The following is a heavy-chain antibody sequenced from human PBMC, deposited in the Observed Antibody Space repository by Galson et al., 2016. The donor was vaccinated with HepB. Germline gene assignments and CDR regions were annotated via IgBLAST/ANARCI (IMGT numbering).Heavy chain of an antibody. CDR2: ITGSGAGI. V-gene: IGHV3-23*01. D-gene: IGHD6-13*01. CDR3: AKGIHIRAAGAFGLGV. Sequence: SLRLSCATSGFNFGVYAMHWVRQAPGKGLEWVSTITGSGAGIYYLDSAKGRFNISRDSSRSTVSLQMNSLRGEDAAVYYCAKGIHIRAAGAFGLGVWGLGTTVTVAS. CDR1: GFNFGVYA. J-gene: IGHJ6*02.